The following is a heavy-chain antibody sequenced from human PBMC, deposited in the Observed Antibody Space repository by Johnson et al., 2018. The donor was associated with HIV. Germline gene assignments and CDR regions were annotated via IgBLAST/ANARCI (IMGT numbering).Heavy chain of an antibody. Sequence: QVQLVESGGGVVQPGGSLRLSCVASGFTFSSYGMHWVRQAPGKGLEWVAVIWYDGSNKYYADSVKGRFTISRDNSKNTLYMQMNSLKTEDTAVYYCTTDYHVVFGAFDIWGQGTMVTVSS. J-gene: IGHJ3*02. D-gene: IGHD1-14*01. V-gene: IGHV3-33*01. CDR3: TTDYHVVFGAFDI. CDR2: IWYDGSNK. CDR1: GFTFSSYG.